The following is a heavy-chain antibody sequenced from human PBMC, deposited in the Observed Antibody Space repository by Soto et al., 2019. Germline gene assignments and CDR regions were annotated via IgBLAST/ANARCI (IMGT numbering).Heavy chain of an antibody. CDR1: GGTFSSYA. D-gene: IGHD4-17*01. Sequence: QVQLVQSGAEVQKPGSSVKVSCKASGGTFSSYAISWVRQAPGQGLEWMGGIIPIFGTANYAQKFQGRVTITADESTSTAHMELSSLRSEDTAVYYCARGAEDYGDYRYYFDYWGQGTLVTVSS. CDR2: IIPIFGTA. CDR3: ARGAEDYGDYRYYFDY. J-gene: IGHJ4*02. V-gene: IGHV1-69*01.